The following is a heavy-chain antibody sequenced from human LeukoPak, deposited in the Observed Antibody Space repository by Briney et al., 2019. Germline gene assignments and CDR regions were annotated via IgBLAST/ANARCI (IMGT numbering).Heavy chain of an antibody. D-gene: IGHD3-16*01. V-gene: IGHV3-7*01. CDR3: ARSYAGAFDY. CDR1: GFTFSSYE. CDR2: IKQDGSEK. J-gene: IGHJ4*02. Sequence: QPGGSLRLSCAASGFTFSSYEMNWVRQAPGKGLEWVANIKQDGSEKNYVDSVKGRFTISRDNAKNSLYLQMNSLRAEDTAVYYCARSYAGAFDYWGQGTLVTVSS.